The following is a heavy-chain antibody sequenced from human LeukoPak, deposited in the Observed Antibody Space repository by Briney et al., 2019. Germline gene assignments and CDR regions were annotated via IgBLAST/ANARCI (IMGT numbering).Heavy chain of an antibody. CDR1: GFTVSSSY. J-gene: IGHJ3*02. Sequence: GGSLRLSCAASGFTVSSSYTSWVRQAPGKGLEWVSAIYAGGNTYNTDSVKGRFTISRDNSKNSLYLQMNSLRAEDTAVYYCARDPQTNAFDIWGQGTMVTVSS. CDR2: IYAGGNT. V-gene: IGHV3-66*01. CDR3: ARDPQTNAFDI.